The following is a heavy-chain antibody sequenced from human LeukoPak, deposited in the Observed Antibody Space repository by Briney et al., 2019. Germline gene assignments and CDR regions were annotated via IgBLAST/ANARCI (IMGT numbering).Heavy chain of an antibody. J-gene: IGHJ4*02. D-gene: IGHD4-23*01. Sequence: SETLSLTCTVSGGSVSSGSYYWSWIRQPPGKGLEWIGYIYHSGSTYYNPSLKSRVTISVDRSKNQFSLKLSSVTAADTAVYYCARDSGNSGFFAYWGQGTLVTVSS. CDR3: ARDSGNSGFFAY. CDR1: GGSVSSGSYY. V-gene: IGHV4-30-2*01. CDR2: IYHSGST.